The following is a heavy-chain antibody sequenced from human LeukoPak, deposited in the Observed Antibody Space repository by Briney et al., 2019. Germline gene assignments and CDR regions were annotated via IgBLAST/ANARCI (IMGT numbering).Heavy chain of an antibody. CDR3: ARAGVVPAAINRAFDI. D-gene: IGHD2-2*02. V-gene: IGHV4-30-4*08. CDR2: IYFNGDT. CDR1: GGSIRSGDYY. Sequence: PSETLSLTCIVSGGSIRSGDYYGSWIRQPPGKGLEWIGYIYFNGDTYYNPSLKSRVSISVDMSKNQFSLKLSSVTAADTAVYYCARAGVVPAAINRAFDIWGQGSVVTVSS. J-gene: IGHJ3*02.